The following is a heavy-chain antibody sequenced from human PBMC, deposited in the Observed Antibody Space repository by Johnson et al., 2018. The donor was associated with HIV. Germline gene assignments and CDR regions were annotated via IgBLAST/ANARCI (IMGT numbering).Heavy chain of an antibody. J-gene: IGHJ3*02. CDR1: GFTFSSYA. V-gene: IGHV3-23*01. D-gene: IGHD2-2*01. CDR2: ISGSGDST. CDR3: AKLKRRGDQDDAFDI. Sequence: VQLLESGGGLVQPGGSLRLSCAASGFTFSSYAMSWVRQAPGKGLEWVSVISGSGDSTYYADYVKGRFTIYRDNSKNTLYLQMNSLRAEDTAIYYCAKLKRRGDQDDAFDIWGQGTMVTVSS.